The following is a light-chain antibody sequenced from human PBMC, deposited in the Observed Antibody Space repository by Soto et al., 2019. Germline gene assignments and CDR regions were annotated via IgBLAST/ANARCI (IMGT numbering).Light chain of an antibody. CDR2: GAS. CDR3: LQNNNYPRT. J-gene: IGKJ1*01. Sequence: AIQMTQSPSSLSASVGDRVTITCRASQGIRNDLGWYQQKPGKAPKLLIYGASSLQSGVPSRFSGSGSGTDFTLTSSRLQHEDVVTYYRLQNNNYPRTFGQGTKVEIK. V-gene: IGKV1-6*01. CDR1: QGIRND.